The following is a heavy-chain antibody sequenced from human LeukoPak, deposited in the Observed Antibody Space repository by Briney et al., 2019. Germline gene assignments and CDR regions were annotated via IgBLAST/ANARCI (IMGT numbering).Heavy chain of an antibody. V-gene: IGHV4-4*07. CDR2: IYTRGDT. J-gene: IGHJ3*02. CDR3: ARVRDRTSYFGDLDI. CDR1: GASMNTYY. D-gene: IGHD3/OR15-3a*01. Sequence: SETLSLTCTVSGASMNTYYWSWIRQPAGQGLEWIGHIYTRGDTNYNPSLKSRVTMSVDTSKSQFSLRLISVTAADTGVYYCARVRDRTSYFGDLDIWGHGTMVTVSS.